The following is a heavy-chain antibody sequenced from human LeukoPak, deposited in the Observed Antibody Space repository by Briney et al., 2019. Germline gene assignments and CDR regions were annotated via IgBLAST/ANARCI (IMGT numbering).Heavy chain of an antibody. V-gene: IGHV1-2*06. CDR3: GIAGVVTTIDY. Sequence: ASVKVSCKASGYTFTGYYMHWVRQAPGQGLEWMGRINPNSGGTNYAQKFQGRVTMTRDTSISAAYMELSRLRSDDTAVYYCGIAGVVTTIDYWGQGTLVTVSS. CDR1: GYTFTGYY. CDR2: INPNSGGT. J-gene: IGHJ4*02. D-gene: IGHD3-3*01.